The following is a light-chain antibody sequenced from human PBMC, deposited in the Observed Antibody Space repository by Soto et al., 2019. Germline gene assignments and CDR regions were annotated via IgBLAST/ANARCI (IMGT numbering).Light chain of an antibody. Sequence: QSALTQPASVSGSPGQSISISCTGTSSDVGSYNVVSWYQQHPGKAPKLMISEDSKRPSGVSNRFSGSKSGNTASLTISGLQAEDEADYYCCSYARSSPFFGGGTQLTVL. CDR2: EDS. V-gene: IGLV2-23*01. J-gene: IGLJ2*01. CDR3: CSYARSSPF. CDR1: SSDVGSYNV.